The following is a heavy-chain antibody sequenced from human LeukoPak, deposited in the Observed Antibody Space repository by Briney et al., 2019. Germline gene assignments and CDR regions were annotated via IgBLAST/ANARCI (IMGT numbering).Heavy chain of an antibody. J-gene: IGHJ2*01. D-gene: IGHD6-13*01. CDR1: GGSFSGYY. CDR3: TAASGSYRYFDL. CDR2: IYYSGST. V-gene: IGHV4-59*08. Sequence: SETLSLTCAVYGGSFSGYYWSWIRQPPGTGLEWIGLIYYSGSTNYNPSLKSRLTISVDTSKRQFSLRLSSVTAADTAVYYCTAASGSYRYFDLWGRGTLVTVSS.